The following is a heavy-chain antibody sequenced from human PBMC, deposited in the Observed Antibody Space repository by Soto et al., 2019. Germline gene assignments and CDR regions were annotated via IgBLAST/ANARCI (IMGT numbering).Heavy chain of an antibody. CDR1: GYTFTSYD. CDR3: AREFGIAAAGTSTVVTAISALDI. J-gene: IGHJ3*02. V-gene: IGHV1-8*01. CDR2: MNPNSGNT. D-gene: IGHD6-13*01. Sequence: GASVKVSCKASGYTFTSYDINWVRQATGQGLEWMGWMNPNSGNTGYGQKFQGRVTMTRNTSISTAYMELSSLRSEDTAVYYCAREFGIAAAGTSTVVTAISALDIWG.